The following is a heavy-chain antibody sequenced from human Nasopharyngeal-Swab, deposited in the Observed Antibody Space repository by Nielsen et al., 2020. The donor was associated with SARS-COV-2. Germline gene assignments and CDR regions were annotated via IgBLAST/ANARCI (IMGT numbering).Heavy chain of an antibody. Sequence: VRQAPGKGLEWVSSISSSSSYIYYADSVKGRFTISRDNAKNSLYLQMNSLRAEDTAVYYCARAGITMVRAFDYWGQGTLVTVFS. CDR2: ISSSSSYI. V-gene: IGHV3-21*01. D-gene: IGHD3-10*01. J-gene: IGHJ4*02. CDR3: ARAGITMVRAFDY.